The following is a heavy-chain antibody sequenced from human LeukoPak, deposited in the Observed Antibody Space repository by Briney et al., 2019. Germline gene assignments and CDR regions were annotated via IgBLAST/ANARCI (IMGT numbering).Heavy chain of an antibody. V-gene: IGHV5-51*01. CDR1: GYSFTSYW. CDR3: ARHVRGSGRSGGSCYSSARYYYYMDV. CDR2: IYPGDSDT. Sequence: GESLKISCKGSGYSFTSYWIGWVRQMPGKGLEWMGIIYPGDSDTRYSPSFQGQVTISADKSISTAYLQWSSLKASDTAMYYCARHVRGSGRSGGSCYSSARYYYYMDVWGKGTTVTVSS. J-gene: IGHJ6*03. D-gene: IGHD2-15*01.